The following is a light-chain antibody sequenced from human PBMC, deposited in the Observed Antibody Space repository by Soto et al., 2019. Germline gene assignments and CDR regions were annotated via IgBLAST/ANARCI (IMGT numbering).Light chain of an antibody. CDR2: RNN. CDR1: SSNIGSNY. V-gene: IGLV1-47*01. Sequence: QPVLTQPPSASGTPGQRVTISCSGSSSNIGSNYVYWYQQLPGTAPKLLIYRNNQRPSGVPDRFSGSKSCTSASLAISGLRSEDEADYYCAAWDDSLSANWVFGGGTKVTVL. J-gene: IGLJ3*02. CDR3: AAWDDSLSANWV.